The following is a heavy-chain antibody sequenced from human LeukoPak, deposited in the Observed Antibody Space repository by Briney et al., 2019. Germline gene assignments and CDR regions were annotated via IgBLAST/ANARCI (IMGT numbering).Heavy chain of an antibody. V-gene: IGHV1-18*01. J-gene: IGHJ4*02. Sequence: ASVKVSCKASGYTFTSYGISWVRQAPGQGLEWMGWISAYNGNTNYAQKLQGRVTMTTDTSTSTVYMELSSLRSEDTAVYYCARVGSSKVGVPFDYWGQGTLVTVSS. CDR1: GYTFTSYG. CDR2: ISAYNGNT. CDR3: ARVGSSKVGVPFDY. D-gene: IGHD1-26*01.